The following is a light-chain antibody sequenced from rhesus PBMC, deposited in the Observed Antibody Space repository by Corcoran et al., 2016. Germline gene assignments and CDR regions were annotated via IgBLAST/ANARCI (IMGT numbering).Light chain of an antibody. CDR3: QRYNEWPYS. V-gene: IGKV3-35*02. CDR1: QSVGST. J-gene: IGKJ2*01. Sequence: ETVMMQSPATLSLSPGERATLSCRASQSVGSTLAWYQQKPGKAPRLLIYYSSTRATGIPARVSRGGSGKEFTLTISGLDPEGVGGYYCQRYNEWPYSFGQGSKVKLK. CDR2: YSS.